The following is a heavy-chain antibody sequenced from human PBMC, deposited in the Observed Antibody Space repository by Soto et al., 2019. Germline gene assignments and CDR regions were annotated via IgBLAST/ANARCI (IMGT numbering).Heavy chain of an antibody. CDR2: IYYSGST. D-gene: IGHD2-15*01. J-gene: IGHJ1*01. Sequence: QVQLQESGPGLVKPSQTLSLTCTVSGGSISSGGYYWSWIRQHPGKGLEWIGYIYYSGSTYYNPSLKSRVTISVDTSKNQFSLKLSSVTAADTAVYYCARDSGSYHTEEYFQHWGQGTLVTVSS. CDR3: ARDSGSYHTEEYFQH. V-gene: IGHV4-31*03. CDR1: GGSISSGGYY.